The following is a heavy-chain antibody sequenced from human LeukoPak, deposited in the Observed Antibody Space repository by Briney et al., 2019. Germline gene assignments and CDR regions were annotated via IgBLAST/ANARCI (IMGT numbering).Heavy chain of an antibody. V-gene: IGHV3-23*01. CDR1: GFSVTTDH. D-gene: IGHD6-6*01. CDR3: AKTPYSSSFFDY. Sequence: PGGSLRLSCAASGFSVTTDHMSWVRQAPGKGLEWVSAISGSGGSTYYADSVKGRFTISRDNSKNTLYLQMNSLRAEDTAVYYCAKTPYSSSFFDYWGQGTLVTVSS. CDR2: ISGSGGST. J-gene: IGHJ4*02.